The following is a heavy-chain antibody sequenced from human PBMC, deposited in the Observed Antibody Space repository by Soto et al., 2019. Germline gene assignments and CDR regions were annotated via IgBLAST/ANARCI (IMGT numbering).Heavy chain of an antibody. J-gene: IGHJ4*02. CDR1: GFTFSSYS. D-gene: IGHD6-19*01. V-gene: IGHV3-21*01. CDR2: ISSSSSYI. CDR3: ARDSEPRGSGCLSDY. Sequence: GGSLRLSCAASGFTFSSYSMNWVRQAPGKGLEWVSSISSSSSYIYYADSVKGRFTISRDNAKNSRYLQMNSLRAEDTAVYYCARDSEPRGSGCLSDYWGQGTLVTVSS.